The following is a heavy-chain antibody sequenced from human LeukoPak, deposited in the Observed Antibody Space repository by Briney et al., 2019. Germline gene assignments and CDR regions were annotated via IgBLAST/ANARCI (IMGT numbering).Heavy chain of an antibody. V-gene: IGHV1-69*05. CDR1: GGTFTSYA. D-gene: IGHD2-15*01. CDR2: IIPIFGTA. J-gene: IGHJ4*02. CDR3: ARGRSGGSPHFDY. Sequence: SVKVSCKASGGTFTSYAISWVRQAPGQGLEWMGRIIPIFGTANYAQKFQGRVTITTDESTSTAYMELSSLRSEDTAVYYSARGRSGGSPHFDYWGQGTLVTVSS.